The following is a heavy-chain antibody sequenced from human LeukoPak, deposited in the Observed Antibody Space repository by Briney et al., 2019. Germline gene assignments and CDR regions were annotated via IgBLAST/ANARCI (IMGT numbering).Heavy chain of an antibody. V-gene: IGHV3-23*01. CDR3: SSTSHAWAGFDY. CDR2: ISGSGGST. CDR1: GFTFTYVA. Sequence: GGSLRLSCDASGFTFTYVAMSWVRQAPGKGLEWVSAISGSGGSTYYADSVKGRFSISRDNSKNTLYLQMNSLRAEDTAVYYCSSTSHAWAGFDYWGQGTLVTVSS. J-gene: IGHJ4*02. D-gene: IGHD2-2*01.